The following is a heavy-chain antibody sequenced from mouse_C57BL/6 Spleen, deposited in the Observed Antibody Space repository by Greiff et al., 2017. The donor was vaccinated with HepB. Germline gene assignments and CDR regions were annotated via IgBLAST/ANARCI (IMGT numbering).Heavy chain of an antibody. D-gene: IGHD1-1*01. Sequence: VQLKESGPELVKPGASVKMSCKASGYTFTDYNMHWVKQSHGKSLEWIGYINPNNGGTSYNQKFKGKATLTVNKSSSTAYMELRSLTSEDSAVYYCAREGVYYYGSSYFYYFDYWGQGTTLTVSS. J-gene: IGHJ2*01. CDR3: AREGVYYYGSSYFYYFDY. CDR1: GYTFTDYN. V-gene: IGHV1-22*01. CDR2: INPNNGGT.